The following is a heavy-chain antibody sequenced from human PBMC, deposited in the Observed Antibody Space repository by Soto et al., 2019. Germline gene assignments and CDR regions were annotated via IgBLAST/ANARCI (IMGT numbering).Heavy chain of an antibody. V-gene: IGHV4-30-4*01. J-gene: IGHJ6*02. CDR2: IYYSGST. CDR3: ARDRITGTYYYYYGMDV. D-gene: IGHD1-20*01. Sequence: PSETLSLTCTFSGGSISSGDYYWSWIRQPPGKGLEWIGYIYYSGSTYYNPSLKSRVTISVDTSKNQFSLKLSSVTAADTAVYYCARDRITGTYYYYYGMDVWGQGTTVTVSS. CDR1: GGSISSGDYY.